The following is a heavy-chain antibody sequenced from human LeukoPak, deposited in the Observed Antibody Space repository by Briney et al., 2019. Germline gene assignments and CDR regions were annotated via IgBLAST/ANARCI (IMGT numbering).Heavy chain of an antibody. D-gene: IGHD6-19*01. CDR2: ILEDGSEK. Sequence: GGSLRLSCAASGFTFSNYLMSWVRQAPGKGLEWVANILEDGSEKYYVDSVKGRFTISRDNSKNTLYLQMNSLRAEDTAVYYCARDNQQWLALDYWGQGTLVTVSS. V-gene: IGHV3-7*01. CDR1: GFTFSNYL. CDR3: ARDNQQWLALDY. J-gene: IGHJ4*02.